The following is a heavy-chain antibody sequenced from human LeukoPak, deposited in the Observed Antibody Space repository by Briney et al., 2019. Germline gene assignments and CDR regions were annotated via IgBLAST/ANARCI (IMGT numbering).Heavy chain of an antibody. Sequence: GGSLRLSCAASGISFRNYAMSWVRQAPARGPEWVSSLRGNDETFYADSVKGRFTLSRDDSRNTVYLQLNNLRVEDTAIYYCARASWVSDPDAVRWGQGTQVAVSS. CDR2: LRGNDET. CDR1: GISFRNYA. J-gene: IGHJ4*02. V-gene: IGHV3-23*01. D-gene: IGHD3-10*01. CDR3: ARASWVSDPDAVR.